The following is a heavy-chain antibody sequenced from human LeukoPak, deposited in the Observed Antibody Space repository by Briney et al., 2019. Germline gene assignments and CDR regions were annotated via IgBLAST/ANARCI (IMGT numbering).Heavy chain of an antibody. CDR1: GFTFSSYG. CDR3: AKEDYDSSGYMEY. Sequence: PGGSLRLSCAASGFTFSSYGMHWVRQAPGKGLEWVAVISYDGSNKYYADSVKGRFTISRDNSKNTLYLQMNSLRAEDTAVYYCAKEDYDSSGYMEYWGQGTLVTVSS. CDR2: ISYDGSNK. V-gene: IGHV3-30*18. J-gene: IGHJ4*02. D-gene: IGHD3-22*01.